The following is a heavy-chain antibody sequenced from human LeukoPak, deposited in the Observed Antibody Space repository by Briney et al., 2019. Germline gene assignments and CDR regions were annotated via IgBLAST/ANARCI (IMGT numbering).Heavy chain of an antibody. V-gene: IGHV4-34*01. J-gene: IGHJ4*02. Sequence: PSETLSLTCAVYGGSFSGYYWSWIRQPPGKGLEWLGEINHSGSTNYNPSLKSRVTISVDTTKTQFSLKLSSVTAADTAVYYCARGIRRHYYGSGSYYNTGRRIGDYFDYWGQGTLVTVSS. D-gene: IGHD3-10*01. CDR1: GGSFSGYY. CDR2: INHSGST. CDR3: ARGIRRHYYGSGSYYNTGRRIGDYFDY.